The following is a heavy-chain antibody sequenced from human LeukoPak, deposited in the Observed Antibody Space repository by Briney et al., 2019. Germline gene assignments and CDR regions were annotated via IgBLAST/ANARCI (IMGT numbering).Heavy chain of an antibody. CDR1: GFTFSSYA. D-gene: IGHD3-9*01. CDR3: AKDADSDILTLFDY. J-gene: IGHJ4*02. CDR2: ISGGGGRT. Sequence: GGSLRLSCAASGFTFSSYAMGWVRQAPGKGLEWVSAISGGGGRTDYVDSVKGRFTTSRDYSKNTLYLQMNSLRAEDTAVYYCAKDADSDILTLFDYWGRGTLVTVSS. V-gene: IGHV3-23*01.